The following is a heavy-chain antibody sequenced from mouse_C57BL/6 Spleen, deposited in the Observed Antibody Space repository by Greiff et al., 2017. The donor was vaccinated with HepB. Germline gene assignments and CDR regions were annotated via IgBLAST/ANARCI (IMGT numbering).Heavy chain of an antibody. V-gene: IGHV1-22*01. CDR2: INPNNGGT. J-gene: IGHJ3*01. CDR3: ARGGGQLREFAY. Sequence: EVQLQQSGPELVKPGASVKMSCKASGYTFTDYNMHWVKQSHGKSLEWIGYINPNNGGTSYNQKFKGKATLTVNKSASTAYMELRILTSEDSAVYYCARGGGQLREFAYWGQGTLVTVSA. D-gene: IGHD3-2*02. CDR1: GYTFTDYN.